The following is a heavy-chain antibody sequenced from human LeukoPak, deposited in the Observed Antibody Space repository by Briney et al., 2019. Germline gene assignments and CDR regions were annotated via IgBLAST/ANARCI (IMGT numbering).Heavy chain of an antibody. CDR2: IYTSGST. D-gene: IGHD1-26*01. CDR1: GGSISSGSYY. J-gene: IGHJ4*02. Sequence: SQTLSLTCTVFGGSISSGSYYWSWIRQPAGKGLEWIGRIYTSGSTNYNPSLKSRVTISVDTSKNQFSLKLSSVTAADTAVYYCARARGGGSYRGYYFDYWGQGTLVTVSS. CDR3: ARARGGGSYRGYYFDY. V-gene: IGHV4-61*02.